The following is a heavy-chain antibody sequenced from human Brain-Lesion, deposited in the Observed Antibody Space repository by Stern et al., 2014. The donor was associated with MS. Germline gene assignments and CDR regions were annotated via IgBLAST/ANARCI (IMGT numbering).Heavy chain of an antibody. CDR3: ARGRVVPGFQYYATDV. J-gene: IGHJ6*02. CDR2: IFNSGST. Sequence: VQLVESGPGLVKPSQTLSLSCTVSGGSISSGGYYWSWIRQPAGKGLEWIGRIFNSGSTSSNPPPKRRVTISIDTSKNQFSLRLNSMTAADTAVYYCARGRVVPGFQYYATDVWGQGTTVIVSS. D-gene: IGHD2-2*01. V-gene: IGHV4-61*02. CDR1: GGSISSGGYY.